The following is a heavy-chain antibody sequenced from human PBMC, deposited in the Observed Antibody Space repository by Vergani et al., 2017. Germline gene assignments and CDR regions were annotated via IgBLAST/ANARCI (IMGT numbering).Heavy chain of an antibody. V-gene: IGHV1-69*18. J-gene: IGHJ5*02. D-gene: IGHD6-19*01. CDR1: GGTFSSYA. Sequence: QVQLVQSGAEVKKPGSSVKVSCKASGGTFSSYAISWVRQAPGQGLEWMGRIIPIFGTANYAQKFQGRVTITADESTSTAYMELSSLRSEDTAVYYCAGDTSLPSQWLVHYRWFDPWGQGTLVTVSS. CDR2: IIPIFGTA. CDR3: AGDTSLPSQWLVHYRWFDP.